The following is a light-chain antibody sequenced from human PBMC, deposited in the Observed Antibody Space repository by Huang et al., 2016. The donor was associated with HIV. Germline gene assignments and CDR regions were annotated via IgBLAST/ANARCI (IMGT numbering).Light chain of an antibody. CDR1: QSISIN. CDR3: QHYNVWPPMYT. Sequence: EIVMTQSPATLSVSPGEGVTLSCRASQSISINLAWYQQRPGRAPRLLIYGAFTRATGIPARFSGSGSGAEFTLTISRLQSEDFAVYYCQHYNVWPPMYTFGQGTELEIK. J-gene: IGKJ2*01. CDR2: GAF. V-gene: IGKV3-15*01.